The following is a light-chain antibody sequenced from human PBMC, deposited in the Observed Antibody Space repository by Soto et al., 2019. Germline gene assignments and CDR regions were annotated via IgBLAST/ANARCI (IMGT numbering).Light chain of an antibody. V-gene: IGKV3-11*01. CDR2: DAS. Sequence: EIVLTQSPATLSLSPGERATLSCRASQSVSSYLAWYQQKPGQAPRLLIYDASNRATGIAARFSCNGSGTDFTLTISILEPEDFAVYYCQQRSNWPLTFGGGTKVEIK. J-gene: IGKJ4*01. CDR1: QSVSSY. CDR3: QQRSNWPLT.